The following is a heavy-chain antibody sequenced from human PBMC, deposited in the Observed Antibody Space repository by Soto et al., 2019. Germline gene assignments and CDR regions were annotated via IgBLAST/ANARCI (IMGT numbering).Heavy chain of an antibody. Sequence: GASVKVSCKASGGTLSTYVIDWLRQAPGQGPEWMGEIIPLYQTVHYAQKFQGRVTITVDDSTNTTHMEMSRLRSEDTAVYYCARKRLVGVYNWFDPWGQGTQVTVSS. CDR3: ARKRLVGVYNWFDP. CDR2: IIPLYQTV. J-gene: IGHJ5*02. V-gene: IGHV1-69*13. CDR1: GGTLSTYV. D-gene: IGHD3-16*01.